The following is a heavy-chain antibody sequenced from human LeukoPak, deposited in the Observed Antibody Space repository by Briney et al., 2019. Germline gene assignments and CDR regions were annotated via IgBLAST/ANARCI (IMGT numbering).Heavy chain of an antibody. CDR2: IKPDGSQQ. J-gene: IGHJ4*02. V-gene: IGHV3-7*03. Sequence: PGGSLRLSCAASGFTFRNAWMNWVRRAPGKGLEWVANIKPDGSQQYYVDSMKGRFTISRDNAKNSLYLQMNSLRTEDTAVYYCARHGPSYYFDYWGQGTLVTVSS. CDR3: ARHGPSYYFDY. CDR1: GFTFRNAW. D-gene: IGHD3-16*01.